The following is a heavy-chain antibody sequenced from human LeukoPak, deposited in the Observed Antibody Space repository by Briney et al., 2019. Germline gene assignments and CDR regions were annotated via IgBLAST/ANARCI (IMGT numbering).Heavy chain of an antibody. D-gene: IGHD4-17*01. J-gene: IGHJ4*02. CDR3: ARYYDYGGNVDY. CDR1: GGSFSGYY. V-gene: IGHV4-34*01. CDR2: INHSGST. Sequence: SETLSLTCAVYGGSFSGYYWSWIRQPPGKGLEWIGEINHSGSTNYNPSLKSRVTISVDTSKSQFSLKLSSVTAADTAVYYCARYYDYGGNVDYWGQGTLVTVSS.